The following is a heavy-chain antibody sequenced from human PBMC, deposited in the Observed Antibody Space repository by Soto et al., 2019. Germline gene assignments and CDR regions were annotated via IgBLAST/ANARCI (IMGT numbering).Heavy chain of an antibody. V-gene: IGHV3-11*01. D-gene: IGHD1-26*01. CDR2: ISTSGSST. Sequence: GGSLRLSCAASGFIFSDFYMTWIRQAPGQGLEFVSYISTSGSSTYYSDSLKGRFTISRDNAKNSLYLQIDTLRPEDTAVYYCARDLRYRKPPYFHHAVDLWGQGSTVTVSS. CDR3: ARDLRYRKPPYFHHAVDL. CDR1: GFIFSDFY. J-gene: IGHJ6*02.